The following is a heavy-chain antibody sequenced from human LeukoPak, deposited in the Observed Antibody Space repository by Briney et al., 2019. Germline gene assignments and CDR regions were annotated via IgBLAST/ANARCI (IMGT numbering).Heavy chain of an antibody. V-gene: IGHV1-2*02. J-gene: IGHJ5*02. CDR3: ARGDIYCSGGVCYRWFDP. CDR1: GYTFTSYY. Sequence: ASVKVSCKASGYTFTSYYIHWVRQAPGQGLEWMGWINPRIGGTNYAQKFQGRVTMTRDTSINTAYMELSRLTSDDTAVYFCARGDIYCSGGVCYRWFDPWGQGTLVTVSS. CDR2: INPRIGGT. D-gene: IGHD2-15*01.